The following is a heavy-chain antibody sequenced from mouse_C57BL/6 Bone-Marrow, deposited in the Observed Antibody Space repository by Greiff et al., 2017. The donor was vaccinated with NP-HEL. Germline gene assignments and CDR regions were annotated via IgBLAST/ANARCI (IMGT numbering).Heavy chain of an antibody. V-gene: IGHV5-17*01. CDR1: GFTFSDYG. Sequence: EVMLVESGGGLVKPGGSLKLSCAASGFTFSDYGMHWVRQAPEKGLEWVAYISSGSSTIYYADTVKGRFTISRDNAKNTLFLQMTSLRSEDTAMYYCARGPHYYGSSYDDYWGQGTTLTVSS. CDR2: ISSGSSTI. CDR3: ARGPHYYGSSYDDY. J-gene: IGHJ2*01. D-gene: IGHD1-1*01.